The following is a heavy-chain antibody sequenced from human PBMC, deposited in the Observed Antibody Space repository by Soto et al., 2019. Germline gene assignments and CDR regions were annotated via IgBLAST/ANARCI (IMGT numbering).Heavy chain of an antibody. V-gene: IGHV4-30-2*05. CDR1: GGSISSGGYS. J-gene: IGHJ4*02. Sequence: SETLSLTCAVSGGSISSGGYSWSWIRQPPGKGLEWIGYIYHSGSTYYNPSLKSRLSISVDTSKNQFSLNLSSVTAADTAVYYCASFNDQSEPDSILYWGQGTLVTVSS. D-gene: IGHD2-21*01. CDR3: ASFNDQSEPDSILY. CDR2: IYHSGST.